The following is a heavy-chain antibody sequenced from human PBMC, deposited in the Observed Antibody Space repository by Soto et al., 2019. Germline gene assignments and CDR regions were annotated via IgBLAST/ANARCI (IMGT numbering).Heavy chain of an antibody. D-gene: IGHD3-9*01. V-gene: IGHV3-49*03. Sequence: GGSLRLSCTASGFTFGDYAMSWFRQAPGKGLEWVGFIRSKAYGGTTEYAASVKGRFTISRDDSKSIAYLQMNSLKTEDTAVYYCTRDWGVLRYFDWSSRHAFHIWGQGTMVTVSS. CDR3: TRDWGVLRYFDWSSRHAFHI. J-gene: IGHJ3*02. CDR2: IRSKAYGGTT. CDR1: GFTFGDYA.